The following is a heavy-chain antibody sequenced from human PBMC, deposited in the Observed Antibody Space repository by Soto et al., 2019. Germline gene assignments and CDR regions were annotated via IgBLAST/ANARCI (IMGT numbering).Heavy chain of an antibody. CDR3: ARESIAAQYYYYYYGMDV. V-gene: IGHV4-59*01. Sequence: PSETLSLTCTVSGGSISGYYWSWIRQPPGKGLEWIGYIYYSGSTNYNPSLKSRVTISVDTSKNQFSLKLSSVTAADTAVYYCARESIAAQYYYYYYGMDVWGQGTTVTVSS. CDR2: IYYSGST. D-gene: IGHD6-6*01. J-gene: IGHJ6*02. CDR1: GGSISGYY.